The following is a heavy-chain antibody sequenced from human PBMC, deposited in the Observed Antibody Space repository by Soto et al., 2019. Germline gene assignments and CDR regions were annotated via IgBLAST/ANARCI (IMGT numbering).Heavy chain of an antibody. V-gene: IGHV1-69*01. CDR1: GGTFSSYA. D-gene: IGHD6-13*01. J-gene: IGHJ3*02. Sequence: QVQLVQSGAEVKKPGSSVKVSCTASGGTFSSYAISWVRQAPGQGLEWMGGIIPIFGTANYAQKFQGRVTITADESTSTAYRELSSLRAEDTAVYYCARRRVGLGSWGAFDIWGQGTMVTVSS. CDR2: IIPIFGTA. CDR3: ARRRVGLGSWGAFDI.